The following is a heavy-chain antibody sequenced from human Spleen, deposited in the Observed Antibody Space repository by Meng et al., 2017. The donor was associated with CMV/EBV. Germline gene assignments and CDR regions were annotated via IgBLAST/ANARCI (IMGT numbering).Heavy chain of an antibody. Sequence: SETLSLTCAVYGGSFTGYYWTWIRQSPGRGLEWIGEINHSGSTNYNPSLKSRVTISVDTSKNQFSLKLSSVTAADTAVYYCASTPKTALGGTSYYYYGMDVWGQGTTVTVSS. D-gene: IGHD6-19*01. CDR3: ASTPKTALGGTSYYYYGMDV. CDR1: GGSFTGYY. J-gene: IGHJ6*02. V-gene: IGHV4-34*01. CDR2: INHSGST.